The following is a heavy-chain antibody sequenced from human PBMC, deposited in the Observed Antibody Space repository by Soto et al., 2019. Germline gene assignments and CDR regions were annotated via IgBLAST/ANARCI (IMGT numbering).Heavy chain of an antibody. V-gene: IGHV3-21*01. CDR1: GFTFSSYS. D-gene: IGHD6-13*01. CDR3: ARALSRDSSSWYYYYYYMDV. CDR2: ISSSSSYI. J-gene: IGHJ6*03. Sequence: GGSLRLSCAASGFTFSSYSMNWVRQAPGKGLEWVSSISSSSSYIYYADSVKGRFTISRDNAKNSLYLQMNSLRAEDTAVYYCARALSRDSSSWYYYYYYMDVWGKGTTVTVSS.